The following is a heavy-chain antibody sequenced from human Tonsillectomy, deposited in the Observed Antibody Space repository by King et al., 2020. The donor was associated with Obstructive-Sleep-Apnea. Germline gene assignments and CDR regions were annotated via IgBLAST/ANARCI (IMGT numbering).Heavy chain of an antibody. J-gene: IGHJ4*02. CDR3: ASDGRFYDYLWGSYRYTSYFDY. CDR1: GFTFSSYA. Sequence: QLVQSGGGVVQPGRSLRLSCAASGFTFSSYAMHWVRQAPGKGLEWVAIISYDGSDKYYADSVKGRFAISRDNSKNTLFLQMNSLSAEDTAVYYCASDGRFYDYLWGSYRYTSYFDYWGQGTLVTVSS. CDR2: ISYDGSDK. D-gene: IGHD3-16*02. V-gene: IGHV3-30*09.